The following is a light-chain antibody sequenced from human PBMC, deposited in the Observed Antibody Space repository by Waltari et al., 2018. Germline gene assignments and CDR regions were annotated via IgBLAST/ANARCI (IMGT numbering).Light chain of an antibody. Sequence: EIAMTQSPATLSVCPGERAILSCRASQSISFNLAWYQQKPGQAPRLLIYGASTRATGIPARFSGSGSGTDFSLTISSLQSEDFAVYYCQQYNTGPPCTFGQGTKVEVK. J-gene: IGKJ1*01. CDR1: QSISFN. CDR2: GAS. CDR3: QQYNTGPPCT. V-gene: IGKV3-15*01.